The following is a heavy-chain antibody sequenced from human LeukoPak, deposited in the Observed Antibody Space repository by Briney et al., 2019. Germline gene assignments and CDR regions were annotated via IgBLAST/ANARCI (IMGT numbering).Heavy chain of an antibody. CDR2: INPGGSST. D-gene: IGHD6-13*01. CDR1: GYTFTSYY. J-gene: IGHJ3*02. Sequence: ASVKVSCKASGYTFTSYYMHWVRQAPGQGLEWMGMINPGGSSTSYAQKFQGRVSMTKDTSTSTVYMELNSLRSEDTAVYYCARPTQQQLVFDAFDIWGQGTMVTVSS. CDR3: ARPTQQQLVFDAFDI. V-gene: IGHV1-46*01.